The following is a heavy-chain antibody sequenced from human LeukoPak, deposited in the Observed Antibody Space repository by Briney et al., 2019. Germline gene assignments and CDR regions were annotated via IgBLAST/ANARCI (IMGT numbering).Heavy chain of an antibody. V-gene: IGHV4-59*01. CDR2: VYYSGGT. Sequence: SETLSLTCTVSGGSISTYYWSWIRQPPGKGLEWIGYVYYSGGTNYNPSLKSRVTISLDTSKNQFSLRLNSVTAADTAIYYCARVRSGYYYYMDVWGKGTTVTISS. D-gene: IGHD3-10*01. CDR1: GGSISTYY. CDR3: ARVRSGYYYYMDV. J-gene: IGHJ6*03.